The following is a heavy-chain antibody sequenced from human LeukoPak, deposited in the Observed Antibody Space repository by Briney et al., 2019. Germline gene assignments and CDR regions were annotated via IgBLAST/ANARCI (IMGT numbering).Heavy chain of an antibody. CDR1: GGSINSYY. J-gene: IGHJ4*02. V-gene: IGHV4-59*01. D-gene: IGHD3-16*01. Sequence: SETLSLTCTVSGGSINSYYWSWIRQPPGKGLEWIGYIYYSGSTNYNPSLKSRVTISVDTSKNQFSLKLSSVTAADTAVYYCARELGDWGQGTLVTVSS. CDR2: IYYSGST. CDR3: ARELGD.